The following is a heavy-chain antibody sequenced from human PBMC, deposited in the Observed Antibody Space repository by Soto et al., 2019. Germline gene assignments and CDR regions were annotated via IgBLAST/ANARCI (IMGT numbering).Heavy chain of an antibody. D-gene: IGHD6-13*01. J-gene: IGHJ4*02. CDR2: ISDNGGTT. CDR3: AKDPQKLIVYFDY. V-gene: IGHV3-23*01. CDR1: EFTFSNYA. Sequence: GGSLRLSCAASEFTFSNYAMSWVRQAPGKGLEWVSSISDNGGTTYYADSVKGRFTISRDNSKNTLYLQMNSLRAEDTAVYYCAKDPQKLIVYFDYWGQXTQVTVSS.